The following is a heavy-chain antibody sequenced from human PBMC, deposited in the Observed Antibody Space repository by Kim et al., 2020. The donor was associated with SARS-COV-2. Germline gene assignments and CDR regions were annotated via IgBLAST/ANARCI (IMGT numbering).Heavy chain of an antibody. Sequence: GSLRLSCAASRFTFSDYYMSWIRQAPGKGLEWVSYISGGSSAKYYADSVKGRFTISRDNAKNSLYLQMNSLRAEDTAVYYCARGGYYYMDVWGKGTTVTVSS. CDR2: ISGGSSAK. V-gene: IGHV3-11*01. CDR1: RFTFSDYY. CDR3: ARGGYYYMDV. J-gene: IGHJ6*03.